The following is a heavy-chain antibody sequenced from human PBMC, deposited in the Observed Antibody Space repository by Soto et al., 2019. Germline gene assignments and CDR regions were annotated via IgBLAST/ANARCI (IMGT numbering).Heavy chain of an antibody. CDR1: GVTFSSYA. Sequence: GGSLRLSCAASGVTFSSYAMSWVRQAPGKGLEWVSAISGSGGSTYYADSVKGRSTISRDNSKNTLYLQMNSLRAEDTAVYYCASSHSGYDLVGYYYYYYMDVWGKGTTVTSP. CDR3: ASSHSGYDLVGYYYYYYMDV. J-gene: IGHJ6*03. V-gene: IGHV3-23*01. CDR2: ISGSGGST. D-gene: IGHD5-12*01.